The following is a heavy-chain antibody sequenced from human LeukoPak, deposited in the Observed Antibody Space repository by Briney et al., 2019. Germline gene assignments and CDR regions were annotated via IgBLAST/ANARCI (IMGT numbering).Heavy chain of an antibody. V-gene: IGHV1-69*10. D-gene: IGHD5-18*01. CDR3: ARDRWRQDSYGYVDY. CDR2: IIPILGIA. Sequence: SVRVSFKASGGTFSNYAISWVRQAPGQGLEWMGRIIPILGIANYAQKFQGRVTITPDKSTSTAYMELSSLRSEDTAVYYCARDRWRQDSYGYVDYWGQGTLVTVSS. CDR1: GGTFSNYA. J-gene: IGHJ4*02.